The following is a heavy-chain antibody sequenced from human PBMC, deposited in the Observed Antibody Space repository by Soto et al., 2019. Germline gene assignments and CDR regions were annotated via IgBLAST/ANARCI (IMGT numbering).Heavy chain of an antibody. CDR1: GGSFSGYY. V-gene: IGHV4-34*01. D-gene: IGHD3-3*01. Sequence: PSETLSLTCAVYGGSFSGYYWSWIRQPPAKGLEWIGEINHSGSTNYNPSLKSRVTISVDTSKNQFSLKLSSLRSEDTAVYYCARGTTYYDFWSGYSRNYNWFDPWGQGTLVTV. CDR3: ARGTTYYDFWSGYSRNYNWFDP. CDR2: INHSGST. J-gene: IGHJ5*02.